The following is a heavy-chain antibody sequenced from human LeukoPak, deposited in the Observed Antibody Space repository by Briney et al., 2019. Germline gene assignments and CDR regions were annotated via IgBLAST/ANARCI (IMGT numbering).Heavy chain of an antibody. CDR2: IYSDGSGT. CDR3: ARGHVTGSDRHWDY. Sequence: GGSLRLSCAASGFTPSDHWMRWVREALGGGLVWVSRIYSDGSGTSYADSVKGLFTISRDNAKNTLHLQMNRLRPEDTAEYYCARGHVTGSDRHWDYWGQGTLATVSS. V-gene: IGHV3-74*01. CDR1: GFTPSDHW. D-gene: IGHD3-9*01. J-gene: IGHJ4*02.